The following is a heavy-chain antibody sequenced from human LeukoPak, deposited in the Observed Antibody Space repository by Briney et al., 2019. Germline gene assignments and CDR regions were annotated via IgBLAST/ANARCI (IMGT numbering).Heavy chain of an antibody. J-gene: IGHJ6*03. CDR3: ASRVRGRSAANYYYYMDV. CDR2: IIPIFGTA. V-gene: IGHV1-69*05. Sequence: GASVKVSCKASGGTFSSYAISWVRQAPGQGLEWMGRIIPIFGTANYAQKFQGRVTITTDESTSTAYMELSSLRSEDTAVYYCASRVRGRSAANYYYYMDVWGKGTTVTVSS. D-gene: IGHD3-10*01. CDR1: GGTFSSYA.